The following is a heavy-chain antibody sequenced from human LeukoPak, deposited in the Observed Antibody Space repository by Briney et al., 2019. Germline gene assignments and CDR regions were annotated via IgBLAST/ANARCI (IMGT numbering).Heavy chain of an antibody. CDR2: INHSGST. V-gene: IGHV4-34*01. Sequence: SETLSLTCAVYGGSFSGYYWSWIRQPPGKGLEWIGEINHSGSTNYNPSLKSRVTISVDTSKNQFSLKLSSVTAADTAVYYCARSSSSLHDYGMDVWGQGTTVTVSS. J-gene: IGHJ6*02. D-gene: IGHD6-6*01. CDR3: ARSSSSLHDYGMDV. CDR1: GGSFSGYY.